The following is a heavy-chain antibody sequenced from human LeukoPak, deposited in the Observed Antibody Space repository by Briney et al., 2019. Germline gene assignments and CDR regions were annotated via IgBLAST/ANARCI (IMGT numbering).Heavy chain of an antibody. CDR3: AKCILTGYYKGYMDV. J-gene: IGHJ6*03. D-gene: IGHD3-9*01. V-gene: IGHV3-30*18. CDR2: ISYDGSNK. CDR1: GFTFSSYA. Sequence: GGSLRLSCAASGFTFSSYAMSWVRQAPGKGLEWVAVISYDGSNKYYADSVKGRFTISRDNSKNTLYLQMNSLRAEDTAVYYCAKCILTGYYKGYMDVWGKGTTVTISS.